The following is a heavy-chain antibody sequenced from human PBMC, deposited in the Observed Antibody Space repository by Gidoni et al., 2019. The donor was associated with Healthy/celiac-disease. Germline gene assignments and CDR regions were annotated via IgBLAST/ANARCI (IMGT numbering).Heavy chain of an antibody. D-gene: IGHD6-19*01. CDR1: GGTFSSYA. CDR3: AARSIAVAGTRVFDY. J-gene: IGHJ4*02. Sequence: QVQRAQSGAEVKQPGTSVKGSCKASGGTFSSYAISWVRQAPGQGLEWMGGIIPIFGTANYAQKFQGRVTITADKSTSTAYMELSSLRSEDTAVYYCAARSIAVAGTRVFDYWGQGTLVTVSS. CDR2: IIPIFGTA. V-gene: IGHV1-69*06.